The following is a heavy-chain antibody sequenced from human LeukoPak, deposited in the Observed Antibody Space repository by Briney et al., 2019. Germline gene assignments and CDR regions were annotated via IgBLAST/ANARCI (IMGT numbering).Heavy chain of an antibody. CDR3: TSGNLWFGELPPRY. J-gene: IGHJ4*02. Sequence: GGSLRLSCAASGFTFSGSAMHWVRQASGKGLAWVGRVRSKANSYATAYAASVKGRFTISRDDSKNTAYLQMNSLKTEDTAVYYCTSGNLWFGELPPRYWGQGTLVTVSS. D-gene: IGHD3-10*01. CDR2: VRSKANSYAT. CDR1: GFTFSGSA. V-gene: IGHV3-73*01.